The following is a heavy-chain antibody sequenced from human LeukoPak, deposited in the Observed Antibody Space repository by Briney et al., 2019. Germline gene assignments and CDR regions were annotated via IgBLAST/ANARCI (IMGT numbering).Heavy chain of an antibody. D-gene: IGHD6-19*01. Sequence: PGGSLRLSCAASGFTFSNYAMSWVRQAPGKGLEGVAGISAGVGSTYYADSVKGRFTISTDNSKNTLYLQMNSLGAEDTAVYYCAKDRSSGWYGYWGQGTLVTVSS. CDR2: ISAGVGST. CDR1: GFTFSNYA. J-gene: IGHJ4*02. CDR3: AKDRSSGWYGY. V-gene: IGHV3-23*01.